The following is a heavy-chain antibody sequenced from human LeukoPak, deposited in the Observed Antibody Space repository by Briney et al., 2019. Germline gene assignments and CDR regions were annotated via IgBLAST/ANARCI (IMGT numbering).Heavy chain of an antibody. CDR1: GYSISSGYY. D-gene: IGHD1-26*01. CDR2: IYHSGST. J-gene: IGHJ6*03. V-gene: IGHV4-38-2*02. CDR3: ARGLYSGSLYYYYYMDV. Sequence: SETLSLTCTVSGYSISSGYYWGWIRQPPGKGLEWIGSIYHSGSTYYNPSLKSRVTISVDTSKNQFSLKLSSVTAADTAVYYCARGLYSGSLYYYYYMDVWGKGTTVTVSS.